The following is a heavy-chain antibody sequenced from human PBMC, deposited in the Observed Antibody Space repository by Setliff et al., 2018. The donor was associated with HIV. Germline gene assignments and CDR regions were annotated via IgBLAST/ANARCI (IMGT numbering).Heavy chain of an antibody. V-gene: IGHV3-30*18. CDR1: GFTFSRSG. CDR3: AKDFFTGGFDP. D-gene: IGHD1-1*01. CDR2: ISYDGTNT. J-gene: IGHJ5*02. Sequence: GESLTISCAASGFTFSRSGMHWVRQAPGKGLDWVSLISYDGTNTYYADSVKGRFTISRDNSKNALYLQMDSLRGDDTAVYYCAKDFFTGGFDPWGQGTLVTVSS.